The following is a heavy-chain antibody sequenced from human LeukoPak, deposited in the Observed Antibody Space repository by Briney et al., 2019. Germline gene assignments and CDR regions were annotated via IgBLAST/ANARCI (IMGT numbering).Heavy chain of an antibody. CDR3: AKDYNWNYRYFDY. Sequence: PGRSLRLSCAASGFTFDDYAMHWVRQAPGKGLEWVSGISWNSGSIGYADSVKGRFTISRDNAKNSLYLQMNSLGAEDTALYYCAKDYNWNYRYFDYWGQGTLVTVSS. CDR2: ISWNSGSI. D-gene: IGHD1-7*01. J-gene: IGHJ4*02. V-gene: IGHV3-9*01. CDR1: GFTFDDYA.